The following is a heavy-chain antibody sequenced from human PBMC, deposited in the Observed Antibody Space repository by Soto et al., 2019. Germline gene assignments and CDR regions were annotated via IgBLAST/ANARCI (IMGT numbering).Heavy chain of an antibody. D-gene: IGHD6-19*01. CDR1: GYSFTSYW. J-gene: IGHJ6*02. CDR2: IYPGDSDN. Sequence: PGESLKISCKGSGYSFTSYWIGWVRQMPGKRLEWMGIIYPGDSDNRYSPSFQGQVTISADKSISTAYLHWSSLKASDTAMYYCARQGAGTTHFYYYYYGMDVWGQGTTVTVSS. V-gene: IGHV5-51*01. CDR3: ARQGAGTTHFYYYYYGMDV.